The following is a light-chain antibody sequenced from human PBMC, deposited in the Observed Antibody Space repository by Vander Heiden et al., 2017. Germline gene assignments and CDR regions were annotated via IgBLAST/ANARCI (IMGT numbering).Light chain of an antibody. V-gene: IGKV3-15*01. CDR3: QQYNNWTRT. Sequence: IVLTQSPASLPVSPGETATLSGRASPSVSSNLAWYQQKPGKAPRLLIYGASTRATGIPARFSGSGSGKEFTLTISSLQSEDFAVYYCQQYNNWTRTFGQGTKVEIK. J-gene: IGKJ1*01. CDR1: PSVSSN. CDR2: GAS.